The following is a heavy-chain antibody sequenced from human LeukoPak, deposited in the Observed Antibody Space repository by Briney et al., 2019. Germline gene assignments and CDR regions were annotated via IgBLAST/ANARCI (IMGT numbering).Heavy chain of an antibody. CDR1: GFTFSSYW. D-gene: IGHD3-3*01. V-gene: IGHV3-7*01. J-gene: IGHJ4*02. CDR3: AREYYDFWSGYPPGPVDY. Sequence: GGSLRLSCAASGFTFSSYWMSWVRQAPGKGLEWVANIKQDGSEKYYVDSVKGRFTISRDNAKNSLYLQMNSLRAEDTAVYYCAREYYDFWSGYPPGPVDYWGRGTLVTVSS. CDR2: IKQDGSEK.